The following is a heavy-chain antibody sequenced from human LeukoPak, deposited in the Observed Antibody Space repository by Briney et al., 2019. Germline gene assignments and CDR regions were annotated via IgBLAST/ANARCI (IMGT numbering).Heavy chain of an antibody. V-gene: IGHV3-23*01. CDR2: ISDRGDST. Sequence: GGSLRLSCAASGFSVTTYAMGWVRQAPGKGLEWVSVISDRGDSTHYADSVKGRFTISRDSSENTLYLQMNSLRGEDTAVYYCAKGRWGLTINNFDIWGQGTMVTVSS. CDR3: AKGRWGLTINNFDI. D-gene: IGHD3-9*01. J-gene: IGHJ3*02. CDR1: GFSVTTYA.